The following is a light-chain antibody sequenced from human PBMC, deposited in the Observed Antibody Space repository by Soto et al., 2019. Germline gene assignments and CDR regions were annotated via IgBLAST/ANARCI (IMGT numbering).Light chain of an antibody. CDR1: QSVSSY. CDR2: GAS. V-gene: IGKV3-11*01. CDR3: QQRSNWPIT. J-gene: IGKJ5*01. Sequence: EIVLTQSPATLSLSPGERATLSCRASQSVSSYLAWYQQKPGQAPSLLIFGASSRATGVPARFSGSGSGTDFTLTISSLEPEDFAVYYCQQRSNWPITFGQGTRLEIK.